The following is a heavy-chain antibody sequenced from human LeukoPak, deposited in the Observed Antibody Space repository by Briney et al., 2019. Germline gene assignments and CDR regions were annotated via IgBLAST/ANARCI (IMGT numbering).Heavy chain of an antibody. CDR1: GFTFSSYW. Sequence: GGSLRLSCAASGFTFSSYWMSWVRQAPGKGLEWVANIKQDGGEKYYVESVKGRFTISRDNVKNSLYLQMNSLSVEDTAVYYCARARGGYDLDYWGQGTLVTVSS. D-gene: IGHD5-12*01. CDR3: ARARGGYDLDY. CDR2: IKQDGGEK. V-gene: IGHV3-7*01. J-gene: IGHJ4*02.